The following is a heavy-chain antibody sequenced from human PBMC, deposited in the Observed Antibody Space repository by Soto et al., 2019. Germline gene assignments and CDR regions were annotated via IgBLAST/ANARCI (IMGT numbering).Heavy chain of an antibody. Sequence: EVQLVESGGGLVQPGGSLRLSCAASGFTINDYRMNWVRQAPGTGLEWLSYISSSSGVIYYADSVKGRFTISRDNAKNSLYLPLNRLRGEDTADYFCARDRAKAHPNAAYGAYTTDAFDLWGRGTMVTVSS. CDR2: ISSSSGVI. CDR1: GFTINDYR. D-gene: IGHD4-17*01. CDR3: ARDRAKAHPNAAYGAYTTDAFDL. V-gene: IGHV3-48*01. J-gene: IGHJ3*01.